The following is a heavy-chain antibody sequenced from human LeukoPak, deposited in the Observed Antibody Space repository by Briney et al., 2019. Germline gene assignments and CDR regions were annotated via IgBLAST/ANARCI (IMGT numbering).Heavy chain of an antibody. V-gene: IGHV3-30*03. CDR3: AREWHTGLIAY. D-gene: IGHD3-16*02. Sequence: PGGSLRLSCAASGFIFSSNWMSWVRQAPGKGLGCVAVTSNDGSNKSYADSVKGRFTISRDNSKNTLYLQMNSLRAEDTAVYYCAREWHTGLIAYWGQGTLVSVSS. CDR2: TSNDGSNK. J-gene: IGHJ4*02. CDR1: GFIFSSNW.